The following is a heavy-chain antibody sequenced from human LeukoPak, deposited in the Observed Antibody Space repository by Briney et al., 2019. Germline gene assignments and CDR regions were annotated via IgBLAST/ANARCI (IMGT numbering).Heavy chain of an antibody. V-gene: IGHV4-59*13. D-gene: IGHD1-1*01. Sequence: NPSETLSLTCTVSGGSISGYYCSWIRQPPGKQLEWIGYIYYSGGTNYNPSLKSRDTMSVDTSKNQFSLKLTSVTAADTAVYYCAGRGYTLNYWGQGTLVTVSS. CDR1: GGSISGYY. CDR2: IYYSGGT. J-gene: IGHJ4*02. CDR3: AGRGYTLNY.